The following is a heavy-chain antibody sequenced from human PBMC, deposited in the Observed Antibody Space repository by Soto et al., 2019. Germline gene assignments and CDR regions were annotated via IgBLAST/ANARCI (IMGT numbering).Heavy chain of an antibody. CDR2: INHSGST. CDR3: ARGQKPRGYCSGGSCYPSGGWFLDY. CDR1: GGSFSGYY. Sequence: QVQLQQWGAGLLKPSETLSLTCAVYGGSFSGYYWSWIRQPPGKGLEWIGEINHSGSTNYNPSLKSRVTISVDTSKNQFSLKLSSVTAADTAVYYCARGQKPRGYCSGGSCYPSGGWFLDYWGQGTLVTVSS. D-gene: IGHD2-15*01. V-gene: IGHV4-34*01. J-gene: IGHJ4*02.